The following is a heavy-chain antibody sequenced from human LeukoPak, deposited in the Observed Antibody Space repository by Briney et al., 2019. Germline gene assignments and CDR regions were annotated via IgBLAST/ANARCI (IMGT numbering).Heavy chain of an antibody. CDR3: ARVRGYSYAGEYYFDY. V-gene: IGHV3-30*04. CDR1: GFTFSSYA. J-gene: IGHJ4*02. CDR2: ISYDGSNK. D-gene: IGHD5-18*01. Sequence: GRSLRLSCAASGFTFSSYAMHWVRQAPGRGLEWVAVISYDGSNKYYADSVKGRFTISRDNSKNTLYLQMNSLRAEDTAVYYCARVRGYSYAGEYYFDYWGQGTLVTVSS.